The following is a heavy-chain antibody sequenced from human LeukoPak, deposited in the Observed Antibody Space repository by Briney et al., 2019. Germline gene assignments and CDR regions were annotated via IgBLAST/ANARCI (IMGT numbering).Heavy chain of an antibody. CDR2: ISGSGDNT. CDR3: AKGPKLGDGFHCDY. D-gene: IGHD5-24*01. V-gene: IGHV3-23*01. J-gene: IGHJ4*02. CDR1: GFIFDNYA. Sequence: PGGSLRLSCVASGFIFDNYALSWVRQSPGKGLEWVSGISGSGDNTYYSDSVKGRFTISRDISKNTVYLQMNNLRVDDTAVYYWAKGPKLGDGFHCDYWGQGTLVTVSS.